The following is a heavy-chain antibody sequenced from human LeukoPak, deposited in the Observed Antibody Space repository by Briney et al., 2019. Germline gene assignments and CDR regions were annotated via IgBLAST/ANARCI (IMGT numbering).Heavy chain of an antibody. CDR3: ANDLAGMITFGGVIVPCY. CDR2: ISGSGGST. CDR1: GFTFSSYA. Sequence: GGSLRLSCAASGFTFSSYAMSWVRQAPGKGLEWVSAISGSGGSTYYADSVKGRFTISRDNSKNTLYLQMSSLRAEDTAVYYCANDLAGMITFGGVIVPCYWGQGTLVTVSS. J-gene: IGHJ4*02. D-gene: IGHD3-16*02. V-gene: IGHV3-23*01.